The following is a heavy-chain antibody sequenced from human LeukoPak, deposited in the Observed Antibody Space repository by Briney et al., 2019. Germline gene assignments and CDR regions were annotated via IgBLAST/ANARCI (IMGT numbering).Heavy chain of an antibody. D-gene: IGHD6-6*01. Sequence: GESLKISCRGSGYKFTNYWIDWVRQMPGKGLEWMGIVYPADSDTRYSPSFQGQVTMSADKSISTAYLQWNSLKASDTAMYYCARQDIAARPPDAYWGQGTLVTVSS. CDR1: GYKFTNYW. CDR3: ARQDIAARPPDAY. CDR2: VYPADSDT. J-gene: IGHJ4*02. V-gene: IGHV5-51*01.